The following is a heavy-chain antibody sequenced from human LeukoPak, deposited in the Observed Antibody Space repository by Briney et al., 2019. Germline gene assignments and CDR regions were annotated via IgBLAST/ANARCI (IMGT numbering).Heavy chain of an antibody. CDR1: GYTFTSYG. CDR2: ISAYNGNT. D-gene: IGHD3-22*01. J-gene: IGHJ4*02. Sequence: ASVKVSCKASGYTFTSYGISWVRQAPGQGREWMGWISAYNGNTNYAQKLQGRVTMTTDTSTSTAYMELRSLRSDDTAVYYCARGHSLYYYDSSGYADYWGRGTLVTVSS. CDR3: ARGHSLYYYDSSGYADY. V-gene: IGHV1-18*01.